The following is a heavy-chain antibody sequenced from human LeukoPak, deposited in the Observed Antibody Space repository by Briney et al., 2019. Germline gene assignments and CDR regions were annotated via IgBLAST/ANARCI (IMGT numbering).Heavy chain of an antibody. CDR1: GFTFRSYG. J-gene: IGHJ4*02. CDR2: ISYDGSTK. V-gene: IGHV3-30*03. CDR3: AREKQKYSSGWYCLDY. Sequence: GGSLRLSCAASGFTFRSYGMHWVRQAPGKGLEWVAVISYDGSTKYYADSVKGRFTISRDNSKNTLYLQMNSLRAEDTAVYYCAREKQKYSSGWYCLDYWGQRTLVTVSS. D-gene: IGHD6-19*01.